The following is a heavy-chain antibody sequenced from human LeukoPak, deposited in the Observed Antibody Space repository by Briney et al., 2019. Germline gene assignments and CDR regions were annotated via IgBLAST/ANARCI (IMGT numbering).Heavy chain of an antibody. Sequence: SETLSLTCTVSGGSISSSSYYWGWIRQPPGKGLEWIGSIYYSGSTYYNPSLKSRVTISVDTSKNQFSLKLSSVTAADTAVYYCARAADYYDSSGYYHGLDYWGQGTLVTVSS. V-gene: IGHV4-39*07. CDR1: GGSISSSSYY. D-gene: IGHD3-22*01. CDR3: ARAADYYDSSGYYHGLDY. J-gene: IGHJ4*02. CDR2: IYYSGST.